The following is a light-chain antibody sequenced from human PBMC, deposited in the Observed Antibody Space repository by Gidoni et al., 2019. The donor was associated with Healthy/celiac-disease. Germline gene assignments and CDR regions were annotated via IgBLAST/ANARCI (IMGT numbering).Light chain of an antibody. J-gene: IGKJ1*01. V-gene: IGKV1-5*01. CDR2: HAS. CDR1: QTISSW. CDR3: QQYNSWWT. Sequence: DLQKTQSPSTLSASVGDRVTIPCRASQTISSWLAWYQQKPGKAPKLLIYHASSLESGVPSRFSGSGSGTEFTLTISSLQPDDFATYYCQQYNSWWTFGQGTKVEIK.